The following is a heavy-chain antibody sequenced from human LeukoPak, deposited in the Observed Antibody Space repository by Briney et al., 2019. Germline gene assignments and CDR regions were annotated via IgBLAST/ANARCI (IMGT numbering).Heavy chain of an antibody. CDR2: ICHTGST. Sequence: PSETLSLTCEVSGYSISSDKYWGWIRPPPGKGLEWIGSICHTGSTYYNPSLKSPDSISVDTSKNQSSLQFTSVPAADTAVYSCARSHSGWQGHNNWFAPWGQGTLVTVPS. V-gene: IGHV4-38-2*01. D-gene: IGHD6-19*01. CDR3: ARSHSGWQGHNNWFAP. CDR1: GYSISSDKY. J-gene: IGHJ5*02.